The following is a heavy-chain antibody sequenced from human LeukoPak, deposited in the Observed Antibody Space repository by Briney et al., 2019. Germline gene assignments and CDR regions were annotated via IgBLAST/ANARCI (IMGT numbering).Heavy chain of an antibody. J-gene: IGHJ4*02. D-gene: IGHD3-22*01. Sequence: GGSLGLSCAASGFTFSSYAMTWVRQAPGKGLDWVSAISGSGVSTYYADSVQGRFTISRDNSNNTLYLQMSSLRAEDTAIYYCAKGPTYDSLPYYFDYWGQGTLVTVSS. CDR1: GFTFSSYA. CDR3: AKGPTYDSLPYYFDY. CDR2: ISGSGVST. V-gene: IGHV3-23*01.